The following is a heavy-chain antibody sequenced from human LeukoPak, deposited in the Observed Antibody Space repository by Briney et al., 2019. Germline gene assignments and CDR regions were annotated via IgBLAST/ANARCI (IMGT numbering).Heavy chain of an antibody. CDR1: GFTFSSYS. CDR3: ARGGVPGQWLVQGYFDL. D-gene: IGHD6-19*01. J-gene: IGHJ2*01. CDR2: ISSSSSYI. Sequence: KPGGSLRLSCAASGFTFSSYSMNWVRQAPGKGLEWVSSISSSSSYIYYADSVKGRFTISRDNAKNSLYLQMNSLRAEDTAVYYCARGGVPGQWLVQGYFDLWGRGTLVTVSS. V-gene: IGHV3-21*01.